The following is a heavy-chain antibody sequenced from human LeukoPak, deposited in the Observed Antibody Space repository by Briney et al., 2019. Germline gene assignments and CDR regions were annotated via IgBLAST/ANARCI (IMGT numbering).Heavy chain of an antibody. D-gene: IGHD3-22*01. J-gene: IGHJ2*01. Sequence: SETLSLTCTVSGGSISSSSYYWGWIRQPPGKGLEWIGSIYYTRSTYYNPSLKSRVTISVDTSKNQFSLKLTSVTAADTAVYYCARGVTMIVVVIHDWYFDLWGRGALVTVSS. V-gene: IGHV4-39*01. CDR1: GGSISSSSYY. CDR2: IYYTRST. CDR3: ARGVTMIVVVIHDWYFDL.